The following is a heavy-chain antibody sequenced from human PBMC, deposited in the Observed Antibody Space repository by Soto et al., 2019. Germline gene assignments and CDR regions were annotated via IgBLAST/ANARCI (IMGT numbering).Heavy chain of an antibody. CDR2: ISYGGVNK. V-gene: IGHV3-30-3*01. CDR3: AREEFEDGRGHFDY. CDR1: GFTFSTSV. Sequence: QVQLVESGGGVVQPGGSLRLSCAASGFTFSTSVMHWVRQAPGKGLEWMAIISYGGVNKYYADSVKGRFTISRDISESTLYLQRNSLRTEDTAVYYCAREEFEDGRGHFDYWGQGTLVSV. D-gene: IGHD3-22*01. J-gene: IGHJ4*02.